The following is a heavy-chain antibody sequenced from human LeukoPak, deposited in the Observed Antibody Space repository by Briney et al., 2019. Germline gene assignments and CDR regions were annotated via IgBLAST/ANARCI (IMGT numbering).Heavy chain of an antibody. J-gene: IGHJ4*02. Sequence: GGSLRLSCAASGFTFSSYAMHWVRQAPGKGLEWVAVISYDGSNKYYADSVKGRFTISRDNSKNTLYLQLNSLRAEDTALYYCAKRPRGSSSWYYFDYWGQGTLVTVSS. CDR3: AKRPRGSSSWYYFDY. CDR2: ISYDGSNK. CDR1: GFTFSSYA. V-gene: IGHV3-30*04. D-gene: IGHD6-13*01.